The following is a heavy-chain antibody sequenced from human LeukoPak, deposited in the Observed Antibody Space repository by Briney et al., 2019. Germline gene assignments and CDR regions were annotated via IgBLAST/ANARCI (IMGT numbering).Heavy chain of an antibody. CDR3: ARAKLGDAFDI. J-gene: IGHJ3*02. CDR1: GGSFSGYY. CDR2: INHSGST. Sequence: PSETLSLTCAVYGGSFSGYYWSWIRQPPGKGLEWIGEINHSGSTNYNPSLKSRVTISVDTSKNQFSLKLSSVTAADTAVYYCARAKLGDAFDIWGQGTMVTVSS. D-gene: IGHD7-27*01. V-gene: IGHV4-34*01.